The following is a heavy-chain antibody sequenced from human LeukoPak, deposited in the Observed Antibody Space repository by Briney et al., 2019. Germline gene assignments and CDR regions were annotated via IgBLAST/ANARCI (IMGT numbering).Heavy chain of an antibody. CDR1: GGSISSSSYY. Sequence: SETLSLTCTVSGGSISSSSYYWGWIRQPPGTGRVWIGSIYYSGSTYYNPSLKSRVTISVDTSKNQFSLKLSSVTAADTAVYYCARQGGIVGATVSNWFDPWGQGTLVTVSS. CDR3: ARQGGIVGATVSNWFDP. CDR2: IYYSGST. D-gene: IGHD1-26*01. J-gene: IGHJ5*02. V-gene: IGHV4-39*01.